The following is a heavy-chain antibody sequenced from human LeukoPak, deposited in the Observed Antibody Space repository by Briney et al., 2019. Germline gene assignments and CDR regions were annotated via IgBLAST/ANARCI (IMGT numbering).Heavy chain of an antibody. J-gene: IGHJ3*02. D-gene: IGHD2-2*01. V-gene: IGHV1-18*04. Sequence: GASVKVSCRASGYTFTSYGISWVRQAPGQGLEWMGWISAYNGNTNYAQKLQGRVTMTTDTSTSTAYMELRSLRSDDTAVYYCASSKVAPAAMLRGGAHGAFDIWGQGTMVTVSS. CDR1: GYTFTSYG. CDR2: ISAYNGNT. CDR3: ASSKVAPAAMLRGGAHGAFDI.